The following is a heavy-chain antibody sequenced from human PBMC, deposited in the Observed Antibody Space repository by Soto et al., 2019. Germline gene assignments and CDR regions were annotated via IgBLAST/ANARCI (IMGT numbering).Heavy chain of an antibody. J-gene: IGHJ5*02. CDR2: ISYDGSNK. CDR3: AKNEHYSSYDDNWFDP. CDR1: GFTFSSYG. Sequence: GGSLRLSCAASGFTFSSYGMHWVRQAPGKGLEWVAVISYDGSNKYYADSVKGRFTISRDNSKNTLYLQMNSLRAEDTAVYYCAKNEHYSSYDDNWFDPWGQGTLVTFSS. V-gene: IGHV3-30*18. D-gene: IGHD4-4*01.